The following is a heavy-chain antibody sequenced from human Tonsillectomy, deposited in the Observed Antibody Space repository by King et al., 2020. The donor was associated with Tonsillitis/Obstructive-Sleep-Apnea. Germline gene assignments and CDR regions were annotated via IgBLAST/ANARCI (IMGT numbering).Heavy chain of an antibody. CDR1: GFMFHDYA. Sequence: VQLVESGGGLVQPGRSLRLSCAASGFMFHDYAMHWVRQAPGKGLEWVSGISWNSGSIGYADSVKGRFTISRDNAKNSLYLQVNSLRAEDTALYYCTKAKNPRFGGAGNWFDPWGQGTLVTVSS. D-gene: IGHD3-16*01. CDR3: TKAKNPRFGGAGNWFDP. J-gene: IGHJ5*02. V-gene: IGHV3-9*01. CDR2: ISWNSGSI.